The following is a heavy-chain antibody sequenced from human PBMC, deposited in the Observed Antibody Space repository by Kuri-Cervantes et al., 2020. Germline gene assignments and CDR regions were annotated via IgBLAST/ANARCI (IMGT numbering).Heavy chain of an antibody. J-gene: IGHJ4*02. CDR3: ARGSPTLSFDY. V-gene: IGHV3-66*02. CDR2: IYSGGST. CDR1: GFTVSSNY. Sequence: ETLSLTCAASGFTVSSNYMSWVRQAPGKGLEWVSVIYSGGSTYYADSVKGRFTISRDNSKNTLYLQMNSLRAEDTAVYYCARGSPTLSFDYWGQGTLVTVSS. D-gene: IGHD3-16*01.